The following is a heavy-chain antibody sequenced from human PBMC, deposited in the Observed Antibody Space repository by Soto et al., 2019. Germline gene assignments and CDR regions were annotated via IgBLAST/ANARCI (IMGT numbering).Heavy chain of an antibody. V-gene: IGHV3-21*01. Sequence: GGSLRLSCAASGFTFSSYIMNWVRQAPGKGLVWVSCISGNSGYTCYTDSVKGRFTISRDNAKNTLYLQMNSLRAEDTAVYYCAREGYSLDVWCKGPTVTVSS. CDR3: AREGYSLDV. CDR1: GFTFSSYI. J-gene: IGHJ6*03. CDR2: ISGNSGYT.